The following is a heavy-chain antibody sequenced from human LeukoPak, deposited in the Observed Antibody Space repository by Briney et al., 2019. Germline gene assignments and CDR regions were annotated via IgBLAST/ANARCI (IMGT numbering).Heavy chain of an antibody. V-gene: IGHV3-21*01. Sequence: PGGSLRLSCAASGFTFSSYSMNWVRQAPGKGLEWVSSISSSSSYIYYADSVKGRFTISRDNAKNSLYLQMNSLRAKDTAVYYCARDLDTAMVSGAFDIWGQGTMVTVSS. J-gene: IGHJ3*02. CDR3: ARDLDTAMVSGAFDI. CDR1: GFTFSSYS. D-gene: IGHD5-18*01. CDR2: ISSSSSYI.